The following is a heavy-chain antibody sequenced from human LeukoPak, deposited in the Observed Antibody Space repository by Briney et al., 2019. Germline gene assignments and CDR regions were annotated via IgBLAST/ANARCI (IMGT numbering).Heavy chain of an antibody. D-gene: IGHD7-27*01. Sequence: KSSETLSLTCTVSGGSISSYYWSWIRQPPGKGLEWIGYIYYSGSTNYNPSLKSRVTISVDTSKNQFSLKLSSVTAADTAVYYCASARTGEGTNRVAFDIWGQGTMVTVSS. V-gene: IGHV4-59*12. CDR3: ASARTGEGTNRVAFDI. CDR1: GGSISSYY. J-gene: IGHJ3*02. CDR2: IYYSGST.